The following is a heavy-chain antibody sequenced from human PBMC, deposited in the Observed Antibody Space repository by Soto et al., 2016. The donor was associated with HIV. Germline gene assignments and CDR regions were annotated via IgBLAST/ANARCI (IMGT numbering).Heavy chain of an antibody. D-gene: IGHD6-13*01. V-gene: IGHV3-66*01. CDR1: GFTVSSNY. Sequence: EVQLVESGGDLVQPGESLRLSCAAYGFTVSSNYMSWVRQAPGKGLEWVSIIYSGGKTYYADSVKGRFTISRDNSKNTLYLQMNNLRAEDTAIYYCARDRIYGSSWYAVEWDVVGQGTTVTVSS. J-gene: IGHJ6*02. CDR2: IYSGGKT. CDR3: ARDRIYGSSWYAVEWDV.